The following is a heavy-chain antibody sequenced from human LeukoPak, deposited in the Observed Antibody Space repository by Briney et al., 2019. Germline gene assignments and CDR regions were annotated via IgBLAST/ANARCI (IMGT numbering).Heavy chain of an antibody. Sequence: PGRSLRLSCAASGFTFSSYAMHWVRQAPGKGLEWVAVISYDGSNKYYADSVKGRFTISRDNSKNTLYLQMNSLRAEGTAVYYCARAVGIAAAPIDYWGQGTLVTVSS. V-gene: IGHV3-30-3*01. CDR1: GFTFSSYA. CDR2: ISYDGSNK. D-gene: IGHD6-13*01. J-gene: IGHJ4*02. CDR3: ARAVGIAAAPIDY.